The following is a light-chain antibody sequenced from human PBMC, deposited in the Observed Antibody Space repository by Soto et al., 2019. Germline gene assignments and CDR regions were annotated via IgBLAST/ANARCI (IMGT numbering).Light chain of an antibody. CDR1: SSDVGGYNY. Sequence: QSALTQPASVSGSPGQSITISCTGSSSDVGGYNYVSWYQQHPGKAPKLMIYEVSNRPSGISNRFSGSKSGNTASLTLSGLPAEDEADYYCRSYTSSSTLVFGGGTQLTV. J-gene: IGLJ2*01. CDR2: EVS. CDR3: RSYTSSSTLV. V-gene: IGLV2-14*01.